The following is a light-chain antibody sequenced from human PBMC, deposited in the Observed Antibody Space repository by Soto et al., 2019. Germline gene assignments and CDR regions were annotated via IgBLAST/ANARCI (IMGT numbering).Light chain of an antibody. CDR1: QNVMTNS. Sequence: DIVLTQSPGTLSLSPGERATLSCRASQNVMTNSLNWYQQKLGQAPRLLIFGASNRATGIPDRFSGSGSGTDFTLTINGLEPEDFAVYYCHQFGSSPQTFGQGTMLAIK. V-gene: IGKV3-20*01. CDR2: GAS. CDR3: HQFGSSPQT. J-gene: IGKJ2*01.